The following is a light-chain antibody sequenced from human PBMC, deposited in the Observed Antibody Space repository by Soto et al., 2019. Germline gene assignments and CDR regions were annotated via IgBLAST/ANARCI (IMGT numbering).Light chain of an antibody. Sequence: QSALTQPASVSGSPGQSITISCTGTSSDVGGYNYVSWYQQHPGKAPKLMIYDVRNRPSGVSNRFSGSKSGNTASLTISGLQAEDEADYYCSSYTSRSTQVFGTGTKVTVL. V-gene: IGLV2-14*03. J-gene: IGLJ1*01. CDR1: SSDVGGYNY. CDR3: SSYTSRSTQV. CDR2: DVR.